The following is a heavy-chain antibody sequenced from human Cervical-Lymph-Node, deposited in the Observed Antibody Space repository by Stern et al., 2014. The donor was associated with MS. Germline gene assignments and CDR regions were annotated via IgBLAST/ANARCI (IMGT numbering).Heavy chain of an antibody. D-gene: IGHD6-13*01. CDR2: ISAYNGNT. CDR3: ARDSGYSSSWYPWYFDY. V-gene: IGHV1-18*01. Sequence: QVQLMQSGAEVKKPGASVKVSCKASGYTFTSYGISWVRQAPGQGLEWMGWISAYNGNTTYAQKLQGRVTMTTDTSTSTAYMELRSLRSDDTAVYYCARDSGYSSSWYPWYFDYWGQGTLVTVSS. J-gene: IGHJ4*02. CDR1: GYTFTSYG.